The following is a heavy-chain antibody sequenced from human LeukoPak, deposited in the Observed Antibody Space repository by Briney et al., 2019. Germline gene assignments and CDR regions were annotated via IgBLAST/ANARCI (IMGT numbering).Heavy chain of an antibody. CDR2: IGTAGDT. CDR1: GFTFSSYD. J-gene: IGHJ4*02. Sequence: GGSLRLSCAASGFTFSSYDMHWVRQATGKGLEWVPAIGTAGDTYYPGSVKGRFTISRENAKNSLYLQMNSLRAGDTAVYYCARGGDSSGYYSHWGQGTLVTVSS. D-gene: IGHD3-22*01. V-gene: IGHV3-13*01. CDR3: ARGGDSSGYYSH.